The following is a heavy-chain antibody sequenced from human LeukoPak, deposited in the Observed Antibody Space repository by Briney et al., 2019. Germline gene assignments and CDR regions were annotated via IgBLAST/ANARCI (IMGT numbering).Heavy chain of an antibody. CDR3: ARHDPPDCSSTSCHHMLGGHPPRYFDY. Sequence: PSETLSLTCSVSGDSISLSFYYWGWIRQPPGKALEWIVSFYYSGSTYYNPSLKSRVTISVDTSKNQFSLKLSSVTAADTAVYYCARHDPPDCSSTSCHHMLGGHPPRYFDYWGQGTLVTVSS. J-gene: IGHJ4*02. V-gene: IGHV4-39*01. D-gene: IGHD2-2*01. CDR1: GDSISLSFYY. CDR2: FYYSGST.